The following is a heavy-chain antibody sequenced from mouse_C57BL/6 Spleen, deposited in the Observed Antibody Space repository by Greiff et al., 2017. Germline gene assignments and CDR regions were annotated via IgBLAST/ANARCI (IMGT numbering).Heavy chain of an antibody. CDR1: GYTFTSYW. CDR2: IDPSDSYT. D-gene: IGHD1-1*01. J-gene: IGHJ2*01. CDR3: ATAITTVVATDYFDY. Sequence: VQLQQPGAELVMPGASVKLSCKASGYTFTSYWMHWVKQRPGQGLEWIGEIDPSDSYTNYNQKFKGKSTLTVDKSSSTAYMQLSSLTSEDSAVYYCATAITTVVATDYFDYWGQGTTLTVSS. V-gene: IGHV1-69*01.